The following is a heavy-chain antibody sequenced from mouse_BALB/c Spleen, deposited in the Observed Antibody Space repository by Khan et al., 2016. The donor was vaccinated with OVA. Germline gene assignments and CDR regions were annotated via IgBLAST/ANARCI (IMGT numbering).Heavy chain of an antibody. CDR1: GFSLSRYN. V-gene: IGHV2-6-4*01. CDR3: ARAYYRSDGYYAMDY. J-gene: IGHJ4*01. D-gene: IGHD2-14*01. Sequence: QVQLKESGPGLVAPSQSLSITCTVSGFSLSRYNIHWVRQPPGNGLEWLGMIWGGGGTDYNSTLKSRLSFSKDNSKSQVFLKMNSLQTDDSVMYYCARAYYRSDGYYAMDYWGQGTSVTVSS. CDR2: IWGGGGT.